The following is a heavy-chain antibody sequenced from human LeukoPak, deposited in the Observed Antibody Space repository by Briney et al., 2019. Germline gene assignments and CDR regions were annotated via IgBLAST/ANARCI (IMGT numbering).Heavy chain of an antibody. J-gene: IGHJ4*02. D-gene: IGHD3-22*01. CDR1: GYSISSGYY. V-gene: IGHV4-38-2*02. Sequence: LETLSLTCTVSGYSISSGYYWGWIRQPPGKGLEWIGSIYHSGSTYYNPSLKSRVTISVDTSKNQFSLKLSSVTAADTAVYYCARESYDSSGYSYYWGQGTLVTVSS. CDR3: ARESYDSSGYSYY. CDR2: IYHSGST.